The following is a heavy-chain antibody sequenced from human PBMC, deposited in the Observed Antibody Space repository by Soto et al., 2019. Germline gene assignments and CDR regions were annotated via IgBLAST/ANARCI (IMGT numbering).Heavy chain of an antibody. V-gene: IGHV3-30-3*01. CDR3: ATAPCNLAPAHYFAL. Sequence: QVQLVESGGGVVQPGRSLRLSCAASGFTFSSYAMHWVRQAPGKGLEWVAVISSDGSNKYYADSVRGRFTISRDNSENTVYLPMSSLIGYGTTVFYWATAPCNLAPAHYFALLGQGTVVPASS. CDR1: GFTFSSYA. J-gene: IGHJ4*02. CDR2: ISSDGSNK. D-gene: IGHD2-8*01.